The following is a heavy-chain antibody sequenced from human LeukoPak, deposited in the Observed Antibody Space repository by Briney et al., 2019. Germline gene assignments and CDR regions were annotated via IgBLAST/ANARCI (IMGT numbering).Heavy chain of an antibody. CDR2: IRYDGSNK. J-gene: IGHJ5*02. D-gene: IGHD5-24*01. Sequence: GGSLRLSCAASGFIFSSYGMHWVRQAPGKWLEWVAFIRYDGSNKYYADSVKGRFTISRDNSKNTLYLQMNSLRTEDTAVYFCAKDRSRQQMWGTIKKWFDPWGQGTLVSVSS. CDR1: GFIFSSYG. V-gene: IGHV3-30*02. CDR3: AKDRSRQQMWGTIKKWFDP.